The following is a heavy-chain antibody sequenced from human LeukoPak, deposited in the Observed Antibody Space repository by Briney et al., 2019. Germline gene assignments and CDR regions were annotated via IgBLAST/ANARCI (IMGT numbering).Heavy chain of an antibody. CDR3: ARPSTYYYDSSGHGAFDI. V-gene: IGHV4-39*07. CDR1: GGSISSSSYY. CDR2: IYYSGST. J-gene: IGHJ3*02. Sequence: PSETLSLTCTVSGGSISSSSYYWGWTRQPPGKGLEWIGSIYYSGSTYYNPSLKSRVTISVDTSKNQFSLKLSSVTAADTAVYYCARPSTYYYDSSGHGAFDIWGQGTMVTVSS. D-gene: IGHD3-22*01.